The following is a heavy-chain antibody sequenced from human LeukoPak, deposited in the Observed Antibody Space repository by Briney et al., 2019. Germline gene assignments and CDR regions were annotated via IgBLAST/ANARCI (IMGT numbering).Heavy chain of an antibody. CDR3: ARAGGRSWFDP. V-gene: IGHV1-2*02. CDR1: GYSFTDKY. CDR2: INPNSGGT. Sequence: GASVKVSCKASGYSFTDKYMHWVRQAPGQGLEWMGWINPNSGGTNYAQKFQGRVTMTTDTSMSTAYMELSRLTSDDTAVYYCARAGGRSWFDPWGKGTWSPSPQ. J-gene: IGHJ5*02.